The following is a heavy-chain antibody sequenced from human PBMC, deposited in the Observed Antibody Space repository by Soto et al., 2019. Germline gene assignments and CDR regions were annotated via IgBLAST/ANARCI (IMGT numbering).Heavy chain of an antibody. V-gene: IGHV4-61*01. CDR1: GDSIITPHYY. D-gene: IGHD6-19*01. CDR2: IYYSGST. Sequence: SETLSLTCTVSGDSIITPHYYWSWIRKPPGKGLEWIGYIYYSGSTNYNPSLKSRVTMSVDTSKNQFSLKLNSLTAADTAVYYCARAEYSSGWYPFDYWGQGTLVTVSS. J-gene: IGHJ4*02. CDR3: ARAEYSSGWYPFDY.